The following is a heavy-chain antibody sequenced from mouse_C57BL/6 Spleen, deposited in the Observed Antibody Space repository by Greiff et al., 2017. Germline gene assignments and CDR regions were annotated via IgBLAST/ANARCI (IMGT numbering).Heavy chain of an antibody. CDR3: ARSPSTTVVANPVDY. D-gene: IGHD1-1*01. CDR1: GYTFTSYT. J-gene: IGHJ2*01. Sequence: VRLVESGAELARPGASVKMSCKASGYTFTSYTMHWVKQRPGQGLEWIGYINPSSGYTKYNQKFKDNATVTADKSSSTAYMQLSSLTSEDSAVYYCARSPSTTVVANPVDYWGQGTTLTVSS. V-gene: IGHV1-4*01. CDR2: INPSSGYT.